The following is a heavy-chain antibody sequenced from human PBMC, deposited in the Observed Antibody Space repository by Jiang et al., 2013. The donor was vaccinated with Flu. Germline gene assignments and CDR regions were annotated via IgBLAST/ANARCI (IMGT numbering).Heavy chain of an antibody. CDR1: GGSISSGGYY. V-gene: IGHV4-31*03. J-gene: IGHJ5*02. CDR3: ARGAVVVTAIDRNP. Sequence: TLSLTCTVSGGSISSGGYYWSWIRQHPGRAWSGLGTSITWEHLLQPSLKSRVTISVDTSKNQFSLKLSSVTAADTAVYYCARGAVVVTAIDRNPWGQGTLVTVSS. CDR2: SITWEH. D-gene: IGHD2-21*02.